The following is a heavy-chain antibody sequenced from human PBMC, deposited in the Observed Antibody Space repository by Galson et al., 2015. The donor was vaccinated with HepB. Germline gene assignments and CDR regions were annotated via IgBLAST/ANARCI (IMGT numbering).Heavy chain of an antibody. D-gene: IGHD6-19*01. V-gene: IGHV3-30*18. CDR3: AKDGQWLVPPSYYYYMDV. CDR1: GYTFSSYG. CDR2: ISYDGSNK. Sequence: SCKASGYTFSSYGMHWVRQAPGKGLEWVAVISYDGSNKYYADSVKGRFTISRDNSKNTLYLQMNSLRAEDTAVYYCAKDGQWLVPPSYYYYMDVWGKGTTVTVSS. J-gene: IGHJ6*03.